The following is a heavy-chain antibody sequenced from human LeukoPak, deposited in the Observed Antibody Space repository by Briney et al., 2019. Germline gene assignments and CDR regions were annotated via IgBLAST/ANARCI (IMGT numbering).Heavy chain of an antibody. J-gene: IGHJ6*02. V-gene: IGHV3-23*01. CDR3: AKAFKYYYYGMDV. CDR1: GFTFSSYA. CDR2: ISGSGGST. Sequence: PGGSLRLSCAASGFTFSSYAMSWVRQARGKGLEWVSAISGSGGSTYYADSVKGRFTISRDNSKNTLYLQMNSLRAEDTAVYYCAKAFKYYYYGMDVWGQGTTVTVSS.